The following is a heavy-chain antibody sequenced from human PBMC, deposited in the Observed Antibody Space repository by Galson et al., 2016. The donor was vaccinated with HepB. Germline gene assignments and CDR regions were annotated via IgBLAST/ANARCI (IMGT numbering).Heavy chain of an antibody. CDR1: GFTFRNYG. CDR3: VRGSTAPDV. V-gene: IGHV3-23*01. CDR2: ISRSGDST. J-gene: IGHJ6*04. Sequence: SLRLSCAASGFTFRNYGMTWVRQAPGKGLEVVSSISRSGDSTDYADSVKGRFTISRDNSKNTLSLQMNSLTADDTAMYYCVRGSTAPDVWGKGTTVTVSS. D-gene: IGHD1-26*01.